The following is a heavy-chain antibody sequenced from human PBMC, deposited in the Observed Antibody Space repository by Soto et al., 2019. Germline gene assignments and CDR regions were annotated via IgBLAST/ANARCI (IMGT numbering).Heavy chain of an antibody. CDR1: GFTFSNAW. J-gene: IGHJ6*02. CDR2: IKSKTDGGTT. CDR3: TTDFWSGYYIPDYYYGMDV. Sequence: PGGSLRLSCAASGFTFSNAWMSWVRQAPGKGLEWVGRIKSKTDGGTTDYAAPVTGRFTISRDDSKNTLYLQMNSLKTENTAVYYCTTDFWSGYYIPDYYYGMDVWGQGTTVTVSS. V-gene: IGHV3-15*01. D-gene: IGHD3-3*01.